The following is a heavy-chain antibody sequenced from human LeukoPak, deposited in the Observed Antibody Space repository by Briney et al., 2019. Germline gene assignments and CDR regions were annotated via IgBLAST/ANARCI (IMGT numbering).Heavy chain of an antibody. Sequence: ASVKVSCKVSEYTLTELSKHWVRQAPGKGLEWMGGFDPEDGETIYAQKFQGRVTMTEGTSTDTAYMELSSLRSEDTAVYYCARGGLSEVRWEPYDYWGQGTLVTVSS. J-gene: IGHJ4*02. D-gene: IGHD1-26*01. V-gene: IGHV1-24*01. CDR2: FDPEDGET. CDR1: EYTLTELS. CDR3: ARGGLSEVRWEPYDY.